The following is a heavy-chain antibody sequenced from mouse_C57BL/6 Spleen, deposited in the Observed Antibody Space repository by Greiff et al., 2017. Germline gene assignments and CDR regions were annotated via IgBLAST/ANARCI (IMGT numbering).Heavy chain of an antibody. CDR1: GFTFSDFY. J-gene: IGHJ1*03. CDR2: SRNKANDYTT. V-gene: IGHV7-1*01. Sequence: DVMLVESGGGLVQSGRSLRLSCATSGFTFSDFYMEWVRQAPGKGLEWIAASRNKANDYTTEYSASVKGRFIVSRDTSQSILYLQMNALRAEDTAIYYCARDARIYYDYDGWYFDVWGTGTTVTVSS. CDR3: ARDARIYYDYDGWYFDV. D-gene: IGHD2-4*01.